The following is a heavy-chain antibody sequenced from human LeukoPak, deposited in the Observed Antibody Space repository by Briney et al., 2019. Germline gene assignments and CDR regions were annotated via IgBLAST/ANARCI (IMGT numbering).Heavy chain of an antibody. CDR2: IIPIFNTP. V-gene: IGHV1-69*13. J-gene: IGHJ4*02. D-gene: IGHD5-24*01. CDR1: GGTFNNYA. Sequence: ASVKVSCKASGGTFNNYAINWVRQAPGQGLEWMGGIIPIFNTPGFAQKFQDRLTITADESTTTAYMELSSLRSDDTAVYYCARGSGAATISSYFDSWGQGTPVTVSS. CDR3: ARGSGAATISSYFDS.